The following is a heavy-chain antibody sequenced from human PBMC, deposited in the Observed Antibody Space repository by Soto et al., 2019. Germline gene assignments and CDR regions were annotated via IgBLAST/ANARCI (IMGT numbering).Heavy chain of an antibody. J-gene: IGHJ4*02. CDR1: GFTFDDNA. CDR3: AISRDRGGRRTFIY. Sequence: GGSLRLSCAVSGFTFDDNAMHWVRQAPEKGLEWVSGINWHSDIVYADSVKGRFTISRDNPGNSLYLQMNSLRAEDTALYYCAISRDRGGRRTFIYWGQGTQVTVSS. CDR2: INWHSDI. D-gene: IGHD3-16*01. V-gene: IGHV3-9*01.